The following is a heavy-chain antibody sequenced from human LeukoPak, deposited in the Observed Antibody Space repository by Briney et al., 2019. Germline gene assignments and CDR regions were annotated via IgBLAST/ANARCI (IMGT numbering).Heavy chain of an antibody. D-gene: IGHD4-23*01. CDR3: AKDLDYGGYNWFDP. CDR2: ISYDGSNK. J-gene: IGHJ5*02. V-gene: IGHV3-30*18. CDR1: GFTFSSSG. Sequence: PGGSLRLSCAASGFTFSSSGMHWVRQAPGKGRGWVAVISYDGSNKYYADSVNGRFTISRDNSKNTLNLQMNSLRAEDTAVYYCAKDLDYGGYNWFDPWGQGTLVTVSS.